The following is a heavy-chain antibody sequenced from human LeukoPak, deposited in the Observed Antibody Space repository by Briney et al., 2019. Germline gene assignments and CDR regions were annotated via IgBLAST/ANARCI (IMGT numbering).Heavy chain of an antibody. Sequence: GGSLRLSCAASGFTFSSYGMHWVRQAPGKGLEWVAVIWYDGSNQYYAGSVKGRFTISRDNYKITMYLQINSLRAEDTAVYYCARGHPSDVDTAMAGLAYWGQGTLVTLSS. CDR3: ARGHPSDVDTAMAGLAY. J-gene: IGHJ4*02. D-gene: IGHD5-18*01. V-gene: IGHV3-33*08. CDR1: GFTFSSYG. CDR2: IWYDGSNQ.